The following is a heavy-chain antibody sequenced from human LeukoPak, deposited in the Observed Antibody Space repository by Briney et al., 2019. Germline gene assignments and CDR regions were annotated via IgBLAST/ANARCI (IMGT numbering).Heavy chain of an antibody. V-gene: IGHV3-30*03. CDR3: ARKTSCFDY. D-gene: IGHD2-2*01. CDR2: ISYDGSNK. CDR1: GFTFSTYG. Sequence: GGSLRLSCTASGFTFSTYGMHWVRQAPGKGLEWLAIISYDGSNKYYVDSVKGRFTISRDNSKNTPYLQLNSLRPEDTAVYYCARKTSCFDYWGRGTLVTVSS. J-gene: IGHJ4*02.